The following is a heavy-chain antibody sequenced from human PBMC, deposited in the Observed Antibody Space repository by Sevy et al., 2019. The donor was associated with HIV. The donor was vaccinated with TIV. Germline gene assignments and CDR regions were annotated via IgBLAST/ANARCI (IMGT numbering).Heavy chain of an antibody. D-gene: IGHD3-3*01. CDR2: IKSKTDGGTT. CDR1: GFTFSNAW. CDR3: TTDFAPHYDFCSGYYNPCYYGMDV. Sequence: GGSLRLSCAASGFTFSNAWMSWVRQAPGKGLEWVGRIKSKTDGGTTDYAAPVKGRFTISRDDSKNTLYLQMNSLKTEDTAVYYCTTDFAPHYDFCSGYYNPCYYGMDVWGQWTTVTVSS. V-gene: IGHV3-15*01. J-gene: IGHJ6*02.